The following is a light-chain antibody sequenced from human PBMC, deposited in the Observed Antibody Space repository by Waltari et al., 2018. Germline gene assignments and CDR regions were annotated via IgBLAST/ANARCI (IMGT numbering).Light chain of an antibody. Sequence: SYELTQPPSVSVSPGQTASIPCSGDNLGDKYACWYQQKPGQSPVLVIYQDSKRPSGIPERFSGSNSGNTATLTISGTQAMDEADYYCQAWDSRIVFGGGTKLTVL. V-gene: IGLV3-1*01. CDR2: QDS. J-gene: IGLJ2*01. CDR1: NLGDKY. CDR3: QAWDSRIV.